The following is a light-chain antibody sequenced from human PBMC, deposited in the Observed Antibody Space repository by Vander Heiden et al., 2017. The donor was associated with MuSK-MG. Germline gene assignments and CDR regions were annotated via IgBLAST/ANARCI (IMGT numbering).Light chain of an antibody. CDR3: QQYNNWPPT. V-gene: IGKV3-15*01. J-gene: IGKJ4*01. CDR1: QSVSSN. CDR2: GAS. Sequence: EIVMTQSPATLSVSPGERATLSCRASQSVSSNLAGYQQKPGQAPRLRIYGASTRATGIPARFSGSGSGTEVTLTISSLQSEDFAVDYCQQYNNWPPTFGGGTKVEIK.